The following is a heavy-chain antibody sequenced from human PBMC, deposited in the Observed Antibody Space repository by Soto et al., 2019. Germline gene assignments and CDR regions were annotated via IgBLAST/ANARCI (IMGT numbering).Heavy chain of an antibody. CDR1: GFTFSSYG. J-gene: IGHJ5*02. CDR2: IWYDGSNK. CDR3: ARDPLILGVGELSHDWFDP. V-gene: IGHV3-33*01. Sequence: QVQLVESGGGVVQPGRSLRLSCAASGFTFSSYGMHWVRQAPGKGLEWVAVIWYDGSNKYYADSVKGRFTISRDNSKNTLYLQMNSLRAEDTAVYYCARDPLILGVGELSHDWFDPWGQGTLVTVSS. D-gene: IGHD3-10*01.